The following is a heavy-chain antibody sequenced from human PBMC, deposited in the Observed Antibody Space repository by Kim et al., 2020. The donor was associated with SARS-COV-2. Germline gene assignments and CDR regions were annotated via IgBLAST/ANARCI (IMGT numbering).Heavy chain of an antibody. CDR3: ARVAVVDTAMDFDY. V-gene: IGHV3-43*02. CDR2: IRGDGGST. J-gene: IGHJ4*02. D-gene: IGHD5-18*01. Sequence: GGSLRLSCAASGFTFDDYAMHWVRQAPGKGLEWVSLIRGDGGSTYYADSVKGRFTIYRDNSKNSLYLQMNSLRTEDTALYYCARVAVVDTAMDFDYWGQGTLVTVSS. CDR1: GFTFDDYA.